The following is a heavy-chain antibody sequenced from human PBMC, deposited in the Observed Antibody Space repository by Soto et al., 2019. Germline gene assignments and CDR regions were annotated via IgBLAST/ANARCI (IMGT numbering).Heavy chain of an antibody. Sequence: GATPVKAEQTLTQECSSSGLSHRSSGMCVSWIRQPPGKALEWLARIDWDDDKYYSTSLKTRLTISKDTSKNQVVLTMTNMDPVDTATYYCARIWAAGHEHFDCWGQGTLVTVSS. J-gene: IGHJ4*02. V-gene: IGHV2-70*11. D-gene: IGHD6-13*01. CDR2: IDWDDDK. CDR1: GLSHRSSGMC. CDR3: ARIWAAGHEHFDC.